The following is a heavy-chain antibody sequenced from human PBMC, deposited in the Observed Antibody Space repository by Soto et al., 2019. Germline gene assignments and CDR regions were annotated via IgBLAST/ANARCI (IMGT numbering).Heavy chain of an antibody. Sequence: QVQLVESGGGVVQPGRSLRLSCAASGFTFSSYAMHWVRQAPGKGLEWVAVISYDGSNKYYADSVKGRFTISRDNYKNTLYLQMNSLRAEDTAVYYCARGFGYGEGDYWGQGTLVTVSS. CDR1: GFTFSSYA. CDR2: ISYDGSNK. D-gene: IGHD4-17*01. CDR3: ARGFGYGEGDY. V-gene: IGHV3-30-3*01. J-gene: IGHJ4*02.